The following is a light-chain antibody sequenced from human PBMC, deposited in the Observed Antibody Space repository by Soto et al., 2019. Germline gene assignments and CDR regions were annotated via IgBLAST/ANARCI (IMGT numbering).Light chain of an antibody. V-gene: IGKV3-15*01. J-gene: IGKJ1*01. CDR1: QSVSSSY. CDR2: GAS. Sequence: IGVSQSPGALSLSPGERATLSCRASQSVSSSYLAWYQQKPGQAPRLLIYGASTRATGIPARFSGSGSGTEFTLTISSLQSEDFAVYYCQQYNNWPHTFGQGTKVDI. CDR3: QQYNNWPHT.